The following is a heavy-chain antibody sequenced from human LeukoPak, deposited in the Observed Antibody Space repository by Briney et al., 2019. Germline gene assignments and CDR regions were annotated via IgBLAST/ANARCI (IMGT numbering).Heavy chain of an antibody. CDR3: ARRRVRVSSGWYYFDY. V-gene: IGHV4-59*01. Sequence: SETQSLTCTVSGGSISSYYWSWIRQPPGKGLEWIGYIYYSGSTNYNPSLKSRVTISVDTSKNQFSLKLSSVTAADTAVYYCARRRVRVSSGWYYFDYWGQGTLVTVSS. CDR1: GGSISSYY. CDR2: IYYSGST. J-gene: IGHJ4*02. D-gene: IGHD6-19*01.